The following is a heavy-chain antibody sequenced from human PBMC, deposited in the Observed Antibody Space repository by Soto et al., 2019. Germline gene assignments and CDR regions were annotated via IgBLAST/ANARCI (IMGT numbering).Heavy chain of an antibody. D-gene: IGHD6-6*01. CDR3: ARDSSSLKKSVYYFDY. CDR2: ISSSSTI. CDR1: GFTFSSYS. Sequence: GGSLRLSCAASGFTFSSYSMNWVRQAPGKGLEWVSYISSSSTIYYADSVKGRFTISRDNAKNSLYLQMNSLRDEDTAVYYCARDSSSLKKSVYYFDYWGQGTLVTVSS. V-gene: IGHV3-48*02. J-gene: IGHJ4*02.